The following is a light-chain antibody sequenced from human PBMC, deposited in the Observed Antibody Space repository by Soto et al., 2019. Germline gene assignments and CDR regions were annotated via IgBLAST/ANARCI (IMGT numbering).Light chain of an antibody. V-gene: IGKV1-16*02. CDR3: QHYYGYPFT. CDR1: QDIRNY. J-gene: IGKJ5*01. Sequence: DIQMTQSPPSLSAFVGDRVTITCRASQDIRNYLAWFQQKPGKAPKSLIYSASSLHSGVPSKFSGSGSGTDFTLTITSLQPEDSATYYCQHYYGYPFTFGQGTRLEIK. CDR2: SAS.